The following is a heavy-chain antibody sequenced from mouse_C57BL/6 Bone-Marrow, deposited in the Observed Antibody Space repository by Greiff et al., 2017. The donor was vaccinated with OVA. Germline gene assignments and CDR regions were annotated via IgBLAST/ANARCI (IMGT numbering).Heavy chain of an antibody. CDR3: ARHGYDGPVGIYAMDY. Sequence: VKLMESGAELVKPGASVKLSCKASGYTFTEYTIHWVKQRSGQGLEWIGWFYPGSGSIKYNEKFKDKATLTADKSSSTVYMELSRLTSEDSAVYFCARHGYDGPVGIYAMDYWGQGTSVTVSS. CDR1: GYTFTEYT. J-gene: IGHJ4*01. CDR2: FYPGSGSI. V-gene: IGHV1-62-2*01. D-gene: IGHD2-3*01.